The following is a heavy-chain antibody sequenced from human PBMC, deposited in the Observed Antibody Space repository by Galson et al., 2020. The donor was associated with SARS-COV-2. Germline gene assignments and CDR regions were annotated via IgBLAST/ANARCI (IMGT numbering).Heavy chain of an antibody. D-gene: IGHD3-16*01. Sequence: GGSLRLSCAASGFTFSSYWMHWVRQAPGKGLEWVSHIISDGSNTTYADSVKGRFTISRDNAKNTLYLQMNRLRAEDSAVYYCAREPYRPYYYYGMDVWGQGTTVTVSS. V-gene: IGHV3-74*01. J-gene: IGHJ6*02. CDR1: GFTFSSYW. CDR2: IISDGSNT. CDR3: AREPYRPYYYYGMDV.